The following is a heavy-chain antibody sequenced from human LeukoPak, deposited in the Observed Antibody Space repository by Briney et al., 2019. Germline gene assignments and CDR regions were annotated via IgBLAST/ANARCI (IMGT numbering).Heavy chain of an antibody. Sequence: SETLSLTCTVSGYSISSGYYWGWIRQPPGKGLEWIGSIYHSGSTYYNPSLKSRVTISVDTSKNQFSLKLSSVTAADTAVYYCARVGGYSGSWTPLYYYYYMDVWGKGTTVTVSS. J-gene: IGHJ6*03. V-gene: IGHV4-38-2*02. CDR3: ARVGGYSGSWTPLYYYYYMDV. CDR2: IYHSGST. CDR1: GYSISSGYY. D-gene: IGHD1-26*01.